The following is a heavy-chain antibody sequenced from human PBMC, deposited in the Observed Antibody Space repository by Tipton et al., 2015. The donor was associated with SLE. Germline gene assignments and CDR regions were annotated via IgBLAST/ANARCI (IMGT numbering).Heavy chain of an antibody. J-gene: IGHJ4*02. Sequence: LRLSCAASGFTFSNAWMSWVRQAPGKGLEWIGNINHSGSTNYNPSLKSRVTISVDTSKNQFSLKLSSVTAADTAVYYCARKTIFGELGEWGQGTLVTVSS. V-gene: IGHV4-34*01. CDR2: INHSGST. D-gene: IGHD3-10*01. CDR3: ARKTIFGELGE. CDR1: GFTFSNAW.